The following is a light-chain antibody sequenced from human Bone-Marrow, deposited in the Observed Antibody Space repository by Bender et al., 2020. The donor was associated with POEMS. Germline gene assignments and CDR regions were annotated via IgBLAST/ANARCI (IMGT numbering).Light chain of an antibody. J-gene: IGLJ3*02. CDR1: SSNIGAHA. Sequence: QSVLTQPPSASGTPGQRVTISCSGGSSNIGAHAVNWYQHLPGTAPKLLIYSSHRRPSEVPDRFSGSRSGTSASLAISGLQSEDEAEYHCCAYAGSGILVFGGGTKVTVV. V-gene: IGLV1-44*01. CDR2: SSH. CDR3: CAYAGSGILV.